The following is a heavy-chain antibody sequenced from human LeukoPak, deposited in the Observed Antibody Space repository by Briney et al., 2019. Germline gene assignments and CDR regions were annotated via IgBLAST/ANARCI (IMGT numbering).Heavy chain of an antibody. V-gene: IGHV4-4*07. Sequence: SETLSLTCSVSGGSIGTYYWSWIRQPAGKGLEWIGRIYTGRSTNYNPSLKSRVTLSIETPKNQFSLELTSVTAADTAVYYCARGLEWSLYLAGWYFDLWGRGTLVTVSS. CDR3: ARGLEWSLYLAGWYFDL. D-gene: IGHD3-3*01. CDR1: GGSIGTYY. J-gene: IGHJ2*01. CDR2: IYTGRST.